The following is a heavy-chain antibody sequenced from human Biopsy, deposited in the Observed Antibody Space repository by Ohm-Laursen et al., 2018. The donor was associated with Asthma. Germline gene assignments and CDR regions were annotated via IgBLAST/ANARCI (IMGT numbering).Heavy chain of an antibody. CDR1: GFSFDDCA. D-gene: IGHD3-22*01. CDR3: AKSADYYDSTDYLDF. J-gene: IGHJ4*02. Sequence: SLRLSCAASGFSFDDCAMHWVRHAPGKGLEWVSSISWNSGNIDYAVSVKGRFTISRDNAKNSLYLQMQSLRPEDTAFYYCAKSADYYDSTDYLDFWGRGTLVTFSS. V-gene: IGHV3-9*01. CDR2: ISWNSGNI.